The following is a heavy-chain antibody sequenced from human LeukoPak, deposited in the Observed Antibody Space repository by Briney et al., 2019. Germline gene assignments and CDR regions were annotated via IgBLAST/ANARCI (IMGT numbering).Heavy chain of an antibody. D-gene: IGHD5-18*01. CDR2: IYTSGST. Sequence: SETLSLTCTVSGGSISTYYWSWIRQPAGKGLEWIGRIYTSGSTNYNPSIKSRVTMSVDTSKNQLSLKLSSVTAADTAVYYCARTTEGGYTYDYFYYYYMDVWGKGATVTISS. CDR3: ARTTEGGYTYDYFYYYYMDV. V-gene: IGHV4-4*07. J-gene: IGHJ6*03. CDR1: GGSISTYY.